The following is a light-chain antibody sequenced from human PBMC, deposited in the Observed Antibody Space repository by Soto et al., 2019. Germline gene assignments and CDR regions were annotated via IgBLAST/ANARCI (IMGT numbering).Light chain of an antibody. V-gene: IGLV1-40*01. CDR2: GNS. CDR1: RSNIGSNS. Sequence: QSVLTQPPSASETPGQRITISCSGSRSNIGSNSVYWYQQLSGTAPKLLIYGNSNRPSGVPDRFSGSKSGTSASLAITGLQAEDEADYYCQSYDSSLSGYVFGTGTKVTVL. CDR3: QSYDSSLSGYV. J-gene: IGLJ1*01.